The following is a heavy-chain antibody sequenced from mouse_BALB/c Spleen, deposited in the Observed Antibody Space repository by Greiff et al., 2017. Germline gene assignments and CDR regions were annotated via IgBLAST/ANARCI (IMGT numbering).Heavy chain of an antibody. CDR2: IRLKSNNYAT. Sequence: EVQLQESGGGLVQPGGSMKLSCVASGFTFSNYWMNWVRQSPEKGLEWVAEIRLKSNNYATHYAESVKGRFTISRDDSKSSVYLQMNNLRAEDTGIYYCTRSIYYDYAWFAYWGQGTLVTVSA. J-gene: IGHJ3*01. CDR1: GFTFSNYW. V-gene: IGHV6-6*02. CDR3: TRSIYYDYAWFAY. D-gene: IGHD2-4*01.